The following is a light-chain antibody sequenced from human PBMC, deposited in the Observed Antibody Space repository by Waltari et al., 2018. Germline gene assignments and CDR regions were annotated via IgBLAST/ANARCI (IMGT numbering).Light chain of an antibody. CDR3: QHYVRLPVT. V-gene: IGKV3-20*01. J-gene: IGKJ1*01. CDR2: GAS. Sequence: DIVLTQSPGTLSLSPGERVTLSCRASESVSRALAWYQQKPGQAPRLLMDGASTRATGIPDRFSGSGSGTDFSLTISRLEPEDFAVYYCQHYVRLPVTFGQGTKVEIK. CDR1: ESVSRA.